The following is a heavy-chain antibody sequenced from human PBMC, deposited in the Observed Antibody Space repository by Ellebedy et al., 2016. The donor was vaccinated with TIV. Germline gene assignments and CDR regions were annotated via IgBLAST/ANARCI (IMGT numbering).Heavy chain of an antibody. CDR1: GFTFSTYW. V-gene: IGHV3-7*01. Sequence: GESLKISXAASGFTFSTYWMSWVRQAPGKGLEWVANINQGGSETYYVDSVKGRFTMSRDNAKNSLYLQMNTLRPEDTAVYYCAREVGGGGAYWGQGTLVTVSS. CDR3: AREVGGGGAY. D-gene: IGHD2-21*01. CDR2: INQGGSET. J-gene: IGHJ4*02.